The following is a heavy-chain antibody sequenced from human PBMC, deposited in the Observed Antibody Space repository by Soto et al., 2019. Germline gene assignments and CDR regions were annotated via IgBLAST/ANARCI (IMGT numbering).Heavy chain of an antibody. V-gene: IGHV3-48*01. CDR2: IDAGGNTM. CDR3: ARVEGRMVRGGADI. D-gene: IGHD3-10*01. CDR1: GFPFSGYS. Sequence: EVQLVESGGGLVQPEGSLRLSCAASGFPFSGYSMNWVRQAPGKGLESVSYIDAGGNTMYYADSVKGRFTISRDNAKNSLSLQMNSLRVEDTAVYYCARVEGRMVRGGADIWGQGTMVTVSS. J-gene: IGHJ3*02.